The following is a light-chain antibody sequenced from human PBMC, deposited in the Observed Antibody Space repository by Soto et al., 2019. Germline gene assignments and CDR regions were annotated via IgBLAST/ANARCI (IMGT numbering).Light chain of an antibody. CDR1: SSNIGAGYD. J-gene: IGLJ1*01. CDR3: RSYDRCLSGSYSV. CDR2: GNS. Sequence: QSALTQPPSVSGAPGQRVTISCTGSSSNIGAGYDVHWYQQLPGTAPKLLIYGNSNRPSGVPDRFSGSKSGTSASLAITGLQAEDDADYYFRSYDRCLSGSYSVFGSATNIT. V-gene: IGLV1-40*01.